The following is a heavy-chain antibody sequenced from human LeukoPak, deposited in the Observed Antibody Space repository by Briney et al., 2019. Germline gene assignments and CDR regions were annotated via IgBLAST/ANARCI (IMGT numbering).Heavy chain of an antibody. CDR1: GFTFSSYA. Sequence: GGSLRLSCAASGFTFSSYAMSWVRQAPGKGLEWVSAISGSGGSTYYADSVKGRFTISRGNSKNTLYLQMNSLRAEDTAVYYCAKSWVPLLYYYDSSGYPLFDYWGQGTLVTVSS. V-gene: IGHV3-23*01. CDR3: AKSWVPLLYYYDSSGYPLFDY. J-gene: IGHJ4*02. D-gene: IGHD3-22*01. CDR2: ISGSGGST.